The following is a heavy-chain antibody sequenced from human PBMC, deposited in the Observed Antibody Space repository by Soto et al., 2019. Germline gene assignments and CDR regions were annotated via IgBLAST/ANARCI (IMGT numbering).Heavy chain of an antibody. CDR2: IDPSDSYT. CDR1: GYSFLNYW. CDR3: TRHYGLYDKRDV. J-gene: IGHJ6*02. D-gene: IGHD4-17*01. V-gene: IGHV5-10-1*01. Sequence: EVQLVQSGAEVQTPGESLRISCTGAGYSFLNYWISWVRQMPGKGLEWMGRIDPSDSYTNYSPSFQGHVTISADKSISTAYLQWSSLKASDTSIYYCTRHYGLYDKRDVWGQGTTVTVSS.